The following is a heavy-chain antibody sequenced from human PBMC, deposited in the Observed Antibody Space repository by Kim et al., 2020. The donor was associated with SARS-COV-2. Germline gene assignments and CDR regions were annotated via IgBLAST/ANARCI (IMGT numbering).Heavy chain of an antibody. CDR1: GGTFSSYA. CDR3: ARGNRVVYAGVGFDY. CDR2: IIPIFGTA. V-gene: IGHV1-69*13. J-gene: IGHJ4*02. D-gene: IGHD2-8*02. Sequence: SVKVSCKASGGTFSSYAISWVRQAPGQGLEWMGGIIPIFGTANYAQKFQGRVTITADESTSTAYMELSSLRSEDMAVYYCARGNRVVYAGVGFDYWGQGALVTVSS.